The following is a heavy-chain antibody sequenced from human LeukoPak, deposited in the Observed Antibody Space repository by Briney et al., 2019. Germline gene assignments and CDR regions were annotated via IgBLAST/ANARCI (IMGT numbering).Heavy chain of an antibody. CDR2: IYPGDSDT. CDR3: ARQATVTIDAFDI. J-gene: IGHJ3*02. Sequence: GESLQISCKGSGYSFTSYWIGWVRQMPGKGREWMGIIYPGDSDTRYSPSFQGQVTISADKSISTAYLQRSSLKASDTAMYYCARQATVTIDAFDIWGQGTMVTVSS. D-gene: IGHD4-17*01. CDR1: GYSFTSYW. V-gene: IGHV5-51*01.